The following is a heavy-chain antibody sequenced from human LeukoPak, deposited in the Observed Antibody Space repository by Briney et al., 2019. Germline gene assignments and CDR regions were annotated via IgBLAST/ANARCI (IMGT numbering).Heavy chain of an antibody. CDR1: GYTFTGYY. CDR3: ARGPPPAAAAGTGWFDS. J-gene: IGHJ5*01. D-gene: IGHD6-13*01. Sequence: ASVKVSCKASGYTFTGYYMHWVRQAPGQGLEWMGWINPNSGGTNYAQKFQGRVTMTRDTSISTAYMELSRLRSDDTAVYYCARGPPPAAAAGTGWFDSWGQGTLVTVSS. V-gene: IGHV1-2*02. CDR2: INPNSGGT.